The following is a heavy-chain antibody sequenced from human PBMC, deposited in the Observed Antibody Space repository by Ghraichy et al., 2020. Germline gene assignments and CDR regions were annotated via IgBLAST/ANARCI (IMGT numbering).Heavy chain of an antibody. V-gene: IGHV4-59*01. J-gene: IGHJ4*02. CDR1: GGSISSYY. CDR3: ARAPYYDFWSGYQYYFDY. CDR2: IYYSGST. D-gene: IGHD3-3*01. Sequence: SETLSLTCTVSGGSISSYYWSWIRQPPGEGLEWIGYIYYSGSTNYNPSLKSRVTISVDTSKNQFSLKLSSVTAADTAVYYCARAPYYDFWSGYQYYFDYWGQGTLVTVSS.